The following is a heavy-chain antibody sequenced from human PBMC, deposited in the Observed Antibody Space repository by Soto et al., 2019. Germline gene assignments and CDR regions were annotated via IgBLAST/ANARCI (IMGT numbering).Heavy chain of an antibody. CDR1: GYSFTSYW. CDR3: ARHPMVRGVQYYYMDV. Sequence: GESLKISCKGSGYSFTSYWIGWVRQMPGKGLEWMGIIYPGDSDTRYSPSFQGQVTISADKSISTAYLQWSSLKASDTAMYYCARHPMVRGVQYYYMDVWGKGTTVTVSS. V-gene: IGHV5-51*01. D-gene: IGHD3-10*01. J-gene: IGHJ6*03. CDR2: IYPGDSDT.